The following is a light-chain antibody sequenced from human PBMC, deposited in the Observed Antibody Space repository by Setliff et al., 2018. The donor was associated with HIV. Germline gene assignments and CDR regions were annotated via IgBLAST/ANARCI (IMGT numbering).Light chain of an antibody. Sequence: QSALTQPPSVSGAPGQTVAISCTGTTSNIGAGYDVHWYQQFPGEAPRLLIYRNVNRLSGVPDRYSGSKSGTSASLAITGLQAEDEALYYCQSFDNTLGASGVFGGGTK. CDR2: RNV. CDR3: QSFDNTLGASGV. CDR1: TSNIGAGYD. J-gene: IGLJ3*02. V-gene: IGLV1-40*01.